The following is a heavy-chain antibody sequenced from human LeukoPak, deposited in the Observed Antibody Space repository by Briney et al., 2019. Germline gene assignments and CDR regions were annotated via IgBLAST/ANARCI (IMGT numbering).Heavy chain of an antibody. CDR3: AAWGVDYGGNFDYSDY. CDR2: IYYSGST. CDR1: GGSISSGGYY. J-gene: IGHJ4*02. Sequence: SETLSLTCTVSGGSISSGGYYWSWIRQHPGKGLEWIGYIYYSGSTYYNSSLKSRLTISVDQSRNQFSLRLSSVTAADMGTYYCAAWGVDYGGNFDYSDYWGQGTLVTVSS. V-gene: IGHV4-31*09. D-gene: IGHD4-23*01.